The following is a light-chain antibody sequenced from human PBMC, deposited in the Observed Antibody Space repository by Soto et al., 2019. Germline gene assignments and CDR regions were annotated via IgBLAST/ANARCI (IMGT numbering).Light chain of an antibody. CDR2: GAS. J-gene: IGKJ5*01. Sequence: DIQMTQSPSSLSASVGDRVTITCRASQDINNFLAWFQQKPGKAPKTLIYGASSLHSGVPSRFSGSGAGTDFTLTISSLQPDDLATYYCQDDDGYPQTFGQGKRLEI. CDR1: QDINNF. CDR3: QDDDGYPQT. V-gene: IGKV1-16*01.